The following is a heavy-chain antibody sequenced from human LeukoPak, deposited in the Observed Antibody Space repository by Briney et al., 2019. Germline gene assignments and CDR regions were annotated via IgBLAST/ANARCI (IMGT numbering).Heavy chain of an antibody. CDR3: TREISGSCDY. J-gene: IGHJ4*02. CDR1: GGSISRSSYY. CDR2: IYYSGST. D-gene: IGHD3-10*01. V-gene: IGHV4-39*01. Sequence: SETLSLTCTVPGGSISRSSYYWGWIRQPPGKGLEWIGTIYYSGSTYYNPSLKSRVTISVDTSKNQFSLKLSSVTAADTAVYYCTREISGSCDYWGQGALVTVSS.